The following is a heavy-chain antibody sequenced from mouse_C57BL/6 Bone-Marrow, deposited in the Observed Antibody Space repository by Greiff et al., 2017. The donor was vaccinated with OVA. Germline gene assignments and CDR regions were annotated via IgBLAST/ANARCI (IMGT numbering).Heavy chain of an antibody. CDR3: ARHTTLVAWFAY. D-gene: IGHD1-1*01. J-gene: IGHJ3*01. CDR2: INSDGGST. Sequence: EVKLVESGGGLVQPGESLKLSCESNEYEFPSHDMSWVRKTPEKRLALVAAINSDGGSTYYPDTMERRFIISRDNTKKTLYLQMRSRRSEETALYYCARHTTLVAWFAYWGQGTLVTVSA. V-gene: IGHV5-2*01. CDR1: EYEFPSHD.